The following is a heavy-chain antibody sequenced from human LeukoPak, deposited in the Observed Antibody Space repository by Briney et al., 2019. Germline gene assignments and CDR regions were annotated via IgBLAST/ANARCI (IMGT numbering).Heavy chain of an antibody. CDR2: ISGGSRDT. CDR3: AKGGYPARYYFMDV. Sequence: GGSLRLSCAASGFTFSNYWMHWVRQAPGKGLEWVSSISGGSRDTYYADSVKGRFTISRDNSKNTLYLQMNSLRAEDTAVYYCAKGGYPARYYFMDVWGTGTTVTISS. CDR1: GFTFSNYW. J-gene: IGHJ6*03. V-gene: IGHV3-23*01. D-gene: IGHD2-15*01.